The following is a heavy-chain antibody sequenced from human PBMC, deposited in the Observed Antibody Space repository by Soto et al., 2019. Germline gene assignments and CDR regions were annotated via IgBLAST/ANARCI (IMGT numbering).Heavy chain of an antibody. Sequence: HITLKESGPTLVKPTQTLTLTCIFSGFSFSADGVGVGWIRQPPGKTLEWLALIYWDDDTRYSPSLKSRLTITKDSSQTQVVLTMTNMDPLDTATYYCAHAFGGTSWPNDAYHVWGQGTVVTVSS. CDR3: AHAFGGTSWPNDAYHV. CDR2: IYWDDDT. J-gene: IGHJ3*01. V-gene: IGHV2-5*02. CDR1: GFSFSADGVG. D-gene: IGHD3-16*01.